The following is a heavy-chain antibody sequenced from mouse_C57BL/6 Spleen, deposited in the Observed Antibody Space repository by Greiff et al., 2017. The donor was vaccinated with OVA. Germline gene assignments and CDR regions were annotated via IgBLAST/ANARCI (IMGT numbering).Heavy chain of an antibody. CDR3: ARNFDYDGSYFDV. J-gene: IGHJ1*03. CDR2: IWSGGST. V-gene: IGHV2-2*01. Sequence: QVQLQQSGPGLVQPSQSLSITCTVSGFSLTSYGVHWVRQSPGKGLEWLGVIWSGGSTDYNAAFISRLSISKDNSKSQVFFKMNSLQADDTAIYYCARNFDYDGSYFDVWGTGTTVTVSS. CDR1: GFSLTSYG. D-gene: IGHD2-4*01.